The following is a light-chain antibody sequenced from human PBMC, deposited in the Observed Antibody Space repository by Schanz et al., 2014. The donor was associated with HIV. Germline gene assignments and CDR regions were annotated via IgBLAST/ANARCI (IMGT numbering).Light chain of an antibody. CDR1: QTIYSW. CDR3: LQDYNYPRT. Sequence: DIQMTQSPSTLSASVGDRVTITCRASQTIYSWLAWYQQKPGRAPNLLIYQASTLETGVPSRFSGSGSGTDFTPTISSLQPEDFATYYCLQDYNYPRTFGQGTRLDIK. CDR2: QAS. V-gene: IGKV1-5*03. J-gene: IGKJ2*01.